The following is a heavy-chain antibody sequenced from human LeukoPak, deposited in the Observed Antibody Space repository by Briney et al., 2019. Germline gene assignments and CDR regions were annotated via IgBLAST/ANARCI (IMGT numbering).Heavy chain of an antibody. D-gene: IGHD3-10*01. CDR1: GFTFSSYG. CDR2: ISYDGSNK. Sequence: GGSLRLSCAASGFTFSSYGMHWVRQAPGKGLEWVAVISYDGSNKYYADSVKGRFTISRDNSKNTLYLQMNSLRAEDTAVYYCAKDPSGSIDAFDIWGQGTMVTVSS. V-gene: IGHV3-30*18. J-gene: IGHJ3*02. CDR3: AKDPSGSIDAFDI.